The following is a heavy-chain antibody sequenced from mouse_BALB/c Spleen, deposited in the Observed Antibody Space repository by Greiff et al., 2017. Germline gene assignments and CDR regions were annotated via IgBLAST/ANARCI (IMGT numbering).Heavy chain of an antibody. CDR1: GYTFTSYY. CDR3: ARRYLYAMDY. CDR2: IYPGNVNT. J-gene: IGHJ4*01. D-gene: IGHD1-1*01. V-gene: IGHV1S56*01. Sequence: QVQLKQSGPELVKPGASVRISCKASGYTFTSYYIHWVKQRPGQGLEWIGWIYPGNVNTKYNEKFKGKATLTADKSSSTAYMQLSSLTSEDSAVYFCARRYLYAMDYWGQGTSVTVSS.